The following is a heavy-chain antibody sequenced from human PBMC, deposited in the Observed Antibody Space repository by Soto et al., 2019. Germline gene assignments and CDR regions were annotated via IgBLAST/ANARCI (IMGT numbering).Heavy chain of an antibody. J-gene: IGHJ6*02. CDR1: GVTFSSYA. CDR2: ITASGVNT. V-gene: IGHV3-23*01. Sequence: GGSLRLSCTASGVTFSSYAMSCVRQAPGKGLEWVSDITASGVNTYYADSVKGRFTFSRDNSKKTLYLQMNNLRAEDTAIYYCARNHRPTETFYYYYGMDVWGPGTTVTVSS. CDR3: ARNHRPTETFYYYYGMDV. D-gene: IGHD4-4*01.